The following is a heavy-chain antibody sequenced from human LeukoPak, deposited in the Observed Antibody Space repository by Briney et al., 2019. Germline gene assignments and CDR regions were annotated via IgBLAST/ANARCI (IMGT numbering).Heavy chain of an antibody. D-gene: IGHD3-22*01. J-gene: IGHJ3*02. CDR2: IWYDGSNK. CDR3: AREYMLVVSQSAFDI. Sequence: GGSQRLSCAASGFTFSSYGMHWVRQAPGKGLDRVAVIWYDGSNKYYADSVEGRFTISRDNYKNTMYLQMDSLRAEDTAVYYCAREYMLVVSQSAFDIWGEGTMVTVSS. CDR1: GFTFSSYG. V-gene: IGHV3-33*01.